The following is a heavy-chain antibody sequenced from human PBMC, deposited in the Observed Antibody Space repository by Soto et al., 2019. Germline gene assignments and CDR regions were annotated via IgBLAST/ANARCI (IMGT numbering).Heavy chain of an antibody. V-gene: IGHV1-3*01. D-gene: IGHD6-13*01. CDR2: INAGNGNT. CDR1: GYTFTSYA. Sequence: ASVKVSCKASGYTFTSYAMHWVRQAPGQRLEWMGWINAGNGNTKYSQKFQGRVTITRDTSASTAYMELSSLRSEDTAVYYCASSIAAGGDFDYWGQGTLVTVSS. J-gene: IGHJ4*02. CDR3: ASSIAAGGDFDY.